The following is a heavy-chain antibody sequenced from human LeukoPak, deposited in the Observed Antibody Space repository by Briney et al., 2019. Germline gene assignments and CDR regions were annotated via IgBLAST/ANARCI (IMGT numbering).Heavy chain of an antibody. J-gene: IGHJ5*02. CDR1: GFTFSSYA. CDR2: ISYDGSNK. Sequence: GGSLRLSCAASGFTFSSYAMHWVRQAPGKGLEWVAVISYDGSNKYYADSVKGRFTISRDNSKNTLYLQMNSLRAEDTAVYYCARSYYYDSSGYSSPSWFDPWGQGTLVTVSS. D-gene: IGHD3-22*01. CDR3: ARSYYYDSSGYSSPSWFDP. V-gene: IGHV3-30*04.